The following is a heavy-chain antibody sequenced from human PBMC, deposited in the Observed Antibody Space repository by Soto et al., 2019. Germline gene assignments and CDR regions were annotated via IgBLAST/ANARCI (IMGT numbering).Heavy chain of an antibody. V-gene: IGHV3-33*06. CDR1: GFTFSSYG. CDR3: AKSIAPRPNYFDY. Sequence: QVQLVESGGGVVQPGRSLRLSCAASGFTFSSYGMHWVRQAPGKGLEWVAVIWYDGTNKYYADSVKGRFTISRDNSKNPLYLQMTSLRAEDTAVYYCAKSIAPRPNYFDYWGQGTLVTVSS. CDR2: IWYDGTNK. D-gene: IGHD6-6*01. J-gene: IGHJ4*02.